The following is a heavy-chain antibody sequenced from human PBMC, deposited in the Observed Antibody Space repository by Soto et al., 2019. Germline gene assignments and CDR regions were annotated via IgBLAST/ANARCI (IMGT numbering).Heavy chain of an antibody. D-gene: IGHD3-9*01. V-gene: IGHV4-34*01. CDR1: GGSFSGYY. CDR3: ARESHDILTGPPWVWYFDL. CDR2: INDRGSI. Sequence: QVQLQQWGAGPLRPLETLSLTCGVSGGSFSGYYWAWIRQSPGKGLVWIGEINDRGSINYNPSLKSRVSISVDTSKNHFSLNLRSVTAADPAVYYCARESHDILTGPPWVWYFDLWGRGTLVTVSS. J-gene: IGHJ2*01.